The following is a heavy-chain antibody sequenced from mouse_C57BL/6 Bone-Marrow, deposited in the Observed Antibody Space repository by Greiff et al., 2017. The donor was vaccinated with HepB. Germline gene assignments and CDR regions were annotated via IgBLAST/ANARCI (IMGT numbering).Heavy chain of an antibody. J-gene: IGHJ2*01. V-gene: IGHV5-6*01. D-gene: IGHD3-2*02. CDR2: ISSGGSYT. CDR1: GFTFSGYG. CDR3: ARHGGTAQAYFDY. Sequence: EVQRVESGGDLVKPGGSLKLSCAASGFTFSGYGMSWVRQTPDKRLEWVATISSGGSYTYYPDSVKGRFTISRDNAKNTLYLQMSSLKSEDTAMYYCARHGGTAQAYFDYWGQGTTLTVSS.